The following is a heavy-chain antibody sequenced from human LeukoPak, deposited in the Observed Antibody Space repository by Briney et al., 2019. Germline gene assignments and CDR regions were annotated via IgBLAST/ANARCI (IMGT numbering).Heavy chain of an antibody. CDR1: GGSFSGYY. D-gene: IGHD4-17*01. J-gene: IGHJ4*02. CDR2: INHSGST. CDR3: ARVKVRTVTTYLYYFDY. V-gene: IGHV4-34*01. Sequence: SETLSLTCAVYGGSFSGYYWSWIRQPPGKGLEWVGEINHSGSTNYNPSLKSRVTISVDTSKNQFSLKLSSVTAADTAVYYCARVKVRTVTTYLYYFDYWGQGTLVTVSS.